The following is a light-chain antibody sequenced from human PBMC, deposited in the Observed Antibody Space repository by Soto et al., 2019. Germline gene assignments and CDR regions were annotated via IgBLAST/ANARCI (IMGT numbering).Light chain of an antibody. Sequence: ELVLTQSPGTLSLSPGERATLSCRASQSVSSTYLAWYQQKPGQAPRLLIYGASTRAFGVPARFSGSGSGTDFTLTISSLQSEDFAVYYCQQYDNWPPAITFGQGTRLEIK. J-gene: IGKJ5*01. CDR2: GAS. CDR3: QQYDNWPPAIT. V-gene: IGKV3-15*01. CDR1: QSVSSTY.